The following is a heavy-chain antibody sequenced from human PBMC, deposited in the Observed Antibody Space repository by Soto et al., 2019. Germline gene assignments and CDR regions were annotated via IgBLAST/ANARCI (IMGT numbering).Heavy chain of an antibody. D-gene: IGHD6-19*01. J-gene: IGHJ4*02. CDR2: ISGSGTST. CDR1: GFTLRSHG. V-gene: IGHV3-48*02. CDR3: ASPAVPDKHEFDY. Sequence: EVQLVESGGGLVRRGGYLRLSCVASGFTLRSHGLNWIRQSPGKGPAWLSYISGSGTSTYYADAVKGRFTISRDNAKNSLYLQMDSLRDEDTAVYYCASPAVPDKHEFDYWGQGTLVTVSS.